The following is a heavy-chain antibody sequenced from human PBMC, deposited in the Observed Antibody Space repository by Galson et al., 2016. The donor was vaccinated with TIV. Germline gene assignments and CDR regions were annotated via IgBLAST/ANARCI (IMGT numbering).Heavy chain of an antibody. CDR1: GFTFEDYA. CDR3: AKGIGAGWKGPTLDY. J-gene: IGHJ4*02. V-gene: IGHV3-9*01. Sequence: SLRLSCAASGFTFEDYAMHWVRQAPGKGLEWVSGINWNSGRMGYADSVKGRFTISRDNAKNSLYLQLNSLGGEDTALYYCAKGIGAGWKGPTLDYWGRGTLVSVSS. CDR2: INWNSGRM. D-gene: IGHD6-19*01.